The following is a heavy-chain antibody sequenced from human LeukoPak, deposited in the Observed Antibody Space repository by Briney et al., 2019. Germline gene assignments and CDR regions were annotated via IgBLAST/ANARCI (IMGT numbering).Heavy chain of an antibody. J-gene: IGHJ4*02. V-gene: IGHV3-15*01. CDR3: TRSLTYYYDSSGYDYFDY. CDR1: GFTFSNAW. Sequence: GGSLRLSCAASGFTFSNAWMSWVRQAPGKGLEWVGRIKSKTDGGTTDYAAPVKGRFTISRDDSKNTLYLQMNSLKTEDTAVYYCTRSLTYYYDSSGYDYFDYWGQGTLVTVSS. CDR2: IKSKTDGGTT. D-gene: IGHD3-22*01.